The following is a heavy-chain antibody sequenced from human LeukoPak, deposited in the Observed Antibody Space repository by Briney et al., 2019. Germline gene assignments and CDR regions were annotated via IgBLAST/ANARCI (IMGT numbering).Heavy chain of an antibody. V-gene: IGHV3-30-3*01. J-gene: IGHJ4*02. CDR1: GFTFSSYA. D-gene: IGHD3-16*01. CDR2: ISYDGSNK. Sequence: PGRSLRLSCAASGFTFSSYAMHWVRQAPGKGLEWVAVISYDGSNKYYADSVKGRFTISRDNSKNTLYLQMNSLRAEDTAVYYCARVWHLPEVDYWGQGTLVTVSS. CDR3: ARVWHLPEVDY.